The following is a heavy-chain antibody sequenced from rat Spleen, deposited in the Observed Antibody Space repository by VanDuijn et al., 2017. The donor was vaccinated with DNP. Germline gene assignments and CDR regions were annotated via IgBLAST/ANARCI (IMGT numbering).Heavy chain of an antibody. CDR3: VRELGAGAY. Sequence: EVQLLETGGGLVQPGRSLKVSCVASGFTFNNYWMFWVRQAPTKGLEWVASITSSGDNTFYRDSVKGRFTVSRDNAKSTLYLQMDSLRSDDTATYYCVRELGAGAYWGQGTLVTVSS. D-gene: IGHD5-1*01. CDR1: GFTFNNYW. J-gene: IGHJ3*01. CDR2: ITSSGDNT. V-gene: IGHV5-25*01.